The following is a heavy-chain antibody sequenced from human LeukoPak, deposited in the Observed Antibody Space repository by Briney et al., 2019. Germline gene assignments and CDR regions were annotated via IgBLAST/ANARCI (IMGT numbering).Heavy chain of an antibody. D-gene: IGHD2-2*01. CDR1: GGTFSSYA. V-gene: IGHV1-69*13. Sequence: ASVKVSCKASGGTFSSYAISWVRQAPGQGLEWMGGIIPIFGTANYAQKFQGRVTITADESTRTAYMELSSLRSEDTAVYYCARDARHRYCSSTSCYRGWLDPWGQGTLVTVSS. CDR2: IIPIFGTA. J-gene: IGHJ5*02. CDR3: ARDARHRYCSSTSCYRGWLDP.